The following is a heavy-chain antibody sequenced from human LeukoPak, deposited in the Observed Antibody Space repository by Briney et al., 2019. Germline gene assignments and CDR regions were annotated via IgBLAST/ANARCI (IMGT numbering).Heavy chain of an antibody. Sequence: GASVKVSCKASGYTFTSYYMHWVRQAPGQGLEWMGIINPSGGSTSYAQKFQGRVTMTRDMSTSTVYMELSSLRSEDTAVYYCARGSITIFGVVIMPTFFDYWGQGTLVTVSS. CDR2: INPSGGST. J-gene: IGHJ4*02. D-gene: IGHD3-3*01. CDR3: ARGSITIFGVVIMPTFFDY. V-gene: IGHV1-46*01. CDR1: GYTFTSYY.